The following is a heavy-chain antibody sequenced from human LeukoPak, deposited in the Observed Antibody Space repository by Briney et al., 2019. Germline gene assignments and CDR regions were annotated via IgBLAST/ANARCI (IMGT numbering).Heavy chain of an antibody. CDR1: GGTFSSYA. V-gene: IGHV1-69*06. D-gene: IGHD3-10*01. CDR2: IIPIFGTA. CDR3: ARNRYYYGSRNYGVPTWFDP. J-gene: IGHJ5*02. Sequence: GASVKVSCKASGGTFSSYAISWVRQAPGQGLEWMGGIIPIFGTANYAQKFQGRVTITADKSTSTAYMELSSLRSEDTAVYYCARNRYYYGSRNYGVPTWFDPWGQGTLVTVSS.